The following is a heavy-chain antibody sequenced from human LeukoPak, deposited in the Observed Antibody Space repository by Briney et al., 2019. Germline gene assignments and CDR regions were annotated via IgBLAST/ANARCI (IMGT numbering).Heavy chain of an antibody. CDR1: GFSFSNYA. J-gene: IGHJ1*01. CDR2: ISGSGDRT. Sequence: GGSLRLSCAASGFSFSNYAMTWVRQAPEKGQEWVSTISGSGDRTYYADSVKGRFTISRDNSKNTLYVQMNSLRAEDTAVYYCAKDIRSSWYYFQDWGQGTLVTVSS. D-gene: IGHD6-13*01. CDR3: AKDIRSSWYYFQD. V-gene: IGHV3-23*01.